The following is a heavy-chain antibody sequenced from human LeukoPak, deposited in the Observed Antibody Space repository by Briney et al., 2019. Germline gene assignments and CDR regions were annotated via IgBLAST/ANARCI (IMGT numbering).Heavy chain of an antibody. CDR3: ARNYYDFWSGYYGPWFDP. CDR1: GGSISSYY. D-gene: IGHD3-3*01. V-gene: IGHV4-39*01. CDR2: IYYSAST. J-gene: IGHJ5*02. Sequence: TSETLSLTCTVSGGSISSYYWGWLRQPPGKGLEWIGSIYYSASTYYNPSLKSRVTISVDTSKNQFSLNLSSVTAADTAVYYCARNYYDFWSGYYGPWFDPWGQGTLVTVSS.